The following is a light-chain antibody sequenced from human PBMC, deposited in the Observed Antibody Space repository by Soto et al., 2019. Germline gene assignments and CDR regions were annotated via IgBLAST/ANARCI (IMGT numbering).Light chain of an antibody. CDR1: SSDVGSYNL. J-gene: IGLJ1*01. CDR2: EVT. Sequence: QSVLTQPASVSGSPGQSITISCTGTSSDVGSYNLVSWYQQHPGKAPKLMISEVTKRPSGVSNRFSGSKSGNTASLTISGFQAEDEADYFCCSYAGTSTPYVFGTGTKVPVL. CDR3: CSYAGTSTPYV. V-gene: IGLV2-23*02.